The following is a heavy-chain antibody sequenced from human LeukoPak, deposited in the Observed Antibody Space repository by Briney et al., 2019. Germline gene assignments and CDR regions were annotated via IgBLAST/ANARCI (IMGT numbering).Heavy chain of an antibody. J-gene: IGHJ5*02. D-gene: IGHD6-13*01. V-gene: IGHV4-59*01. CDR2: IYSSGST. CDR1: GGSISSYY. Sequence: SETLSLTCTVSGGSISSYYWSWIRQPPGKGLEWIGYIYSSGSTNYNPSLKSRLTISVDASKNQFSLKLTSVTAADTAVYYCARDPHPYSSSSWGQGTLVTVSS. CDR3: ARDPHPYSSSS.